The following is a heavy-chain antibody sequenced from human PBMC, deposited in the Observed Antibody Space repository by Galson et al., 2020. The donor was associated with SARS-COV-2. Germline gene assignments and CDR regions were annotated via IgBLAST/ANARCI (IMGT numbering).Heavy chain of an antibody. V-gene: IGHV1-2*07. Sequence: ASVTVSCKASGYTFTGYYIHWVRQAPGQGIAWLGWISPKSGDTKYAHNFQGRVTMTRDTSVNTAYMEMSRLRSDDTGVYYGAIDLDYGDHASGFDAMDGFGKGTTGTVSS. J-gene: IGHJ6*03. D-gene: IGHD4-17*01. CDR1: GYTFTGYY. CDR3: AIDLDYGDHASGFDAMDG. CDR2: ISPKSGDT.